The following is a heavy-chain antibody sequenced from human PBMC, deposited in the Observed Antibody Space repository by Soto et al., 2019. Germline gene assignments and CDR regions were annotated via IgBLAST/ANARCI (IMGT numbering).Heavy chain of an antibody. D-gene: IGHD2-2*01. J-gene: IGHJ4*02. CDR1: GFTFSNSW. CDR2: INADGTST. CDR3: VKVLARGVGVPRSYFDS. V-gene: IGHV3-74*01. Sequence: WGSLRLSCAASGFTFSNSWMHWVRQVSGKGLEWVSRINADGTSTSYADSVKGRFTISRDNAKNTLYLHVNSLRAEDTAVYYCVKVLARGVGVPRSYFDSWGQGALVTVSS.